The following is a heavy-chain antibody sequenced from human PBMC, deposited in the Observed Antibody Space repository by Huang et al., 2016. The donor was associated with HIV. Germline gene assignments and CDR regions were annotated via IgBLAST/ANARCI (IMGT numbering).Heavy chain of an antibody. CDR1: GFTFIDYA. CDR2: IRGSGGST. D-gene: IGHD2-2*03. V-gene: IGHV3-23*01. CDR3: AKDVGGYSSAMDV. J-gene: IGHJ6*02. Sequence: EVQLLESGGGLVQPGGSLRLSCAASGFTFIDYAMNWVRQAPGKGLEWVSAIRGSGGSTYYADSVKGRFTISRDNSENTLYLLMRSLRAEDTAVYYCAKDVGGYSSAMDVWGQGTTVTVSS.